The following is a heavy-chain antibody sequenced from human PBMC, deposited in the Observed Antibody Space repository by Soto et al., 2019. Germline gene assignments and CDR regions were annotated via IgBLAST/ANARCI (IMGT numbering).Heavy chain of an antibody. CDR3: ARGIYRYCSSTSCYNKYYYYGMDV. V-gene: IGHV4-34*01. CDR2: INHSGST. Sequence: WETLSLTCAVYGGSFSGYYWSWIRQPPGKGLEWIGEINHSGSTNYNPSLKSRVTISVDTSKNQFSLKLSSVTAADTAVYYCARGIYRYCSSTSCYNKYYYYGMDVCGQGTTLTVSS. D-gene: IGHD2-2*02. CDR1: GGSFSGYY. J-gene: IGHJ6*02.